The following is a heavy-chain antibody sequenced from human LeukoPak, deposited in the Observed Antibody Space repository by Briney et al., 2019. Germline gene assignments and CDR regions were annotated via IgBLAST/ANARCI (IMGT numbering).Heavy chain of an antibody. CDR3: ARGRRAAAGPRDY. J-gene: IGHJ4*02. Sequence: SETLSLTCAVYGGSFSGYYWSWIRQPPGKGLEWIGEINHSGSTNYNPSLKSRVTISVDTSKNQFSLKLSSVTAADTAVYYCARGRRAAAGPRDYWGQGTLVTVSS. CDR2: INHSGST. D-gene: IGHD6-13*01. CDR1: GGSFSGYY. V-gene: IGHV4-34*01.